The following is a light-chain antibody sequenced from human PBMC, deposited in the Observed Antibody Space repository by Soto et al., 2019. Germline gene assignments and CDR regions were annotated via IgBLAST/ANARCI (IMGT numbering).Light chain of an antibody. J-gene: IGKJ4*01. CDR3: QHYGSSPGA. V-gene: IGKV3-20*01. CDR1: QSVTSSY. Sequence: EIVLTQSPGTLSLSPGERATLSCRASQSVTSSYLAWYQQKPGQAPRLLIYGASSRATGIPDRFSGSGSGTDFTLTISRLEPEDFAVYYCQHYGSSPGAFGAGTKVEIK. CDR2: GAS.